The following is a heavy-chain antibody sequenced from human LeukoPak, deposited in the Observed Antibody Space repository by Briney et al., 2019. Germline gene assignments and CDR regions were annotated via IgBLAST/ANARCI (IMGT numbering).Heavy chain of an antibody. J-gene: IGHJ4*02. Sequence: ASVKVSCKAPGYTFTGYYMHWVRQAPGQGLEWMGWINPNSGGTNYAQKFQGRVTMTRDTSISTAYMELSRLRSDDTAVYYCARSLLRGYSYGYPDYWGQGTLVTVSS. D-gene: IGHD5-18*01. CDR1: GYTFTGYY. V-gene: IGHV1-2*02. CDR3: ARSLLRGYSYGYPDY. CDR2: INPNSGGT.